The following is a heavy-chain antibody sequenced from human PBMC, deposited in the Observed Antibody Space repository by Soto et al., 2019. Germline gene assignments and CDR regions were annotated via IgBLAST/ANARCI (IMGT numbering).Heavy chain of an antibody. V-gene: IGHV1-69*02. D-gene: IGHD3-3*01. CDR1: GGTFSSYT. Sequence: QVQLVQSGAEVKKPGSAVKVSCKASGGTFSSYTISWVRQAPGQGLEWMGRIIPILGIANYAQKFQGRVTITADKSTSTGYMELSSLRSEDTAVYYCARGTVLRFLEPSYYMDVWGKGTTVTVSS. J-gene: IGHJ6*03. CDR3: ARGTVLRFLEPSYYMDV. CDR2: IIPILGIA.